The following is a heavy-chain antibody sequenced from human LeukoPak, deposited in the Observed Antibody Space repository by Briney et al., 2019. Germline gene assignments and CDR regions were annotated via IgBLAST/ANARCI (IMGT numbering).Heavy chain of an antibody. CDR1: GFIFSSYS. D-gene: IGHD1-1*01. Sequence: GGSLRLSCAASGFIFSSYSMNWVRQAPGKGLEWVSSISSSSSYIYYADSVKGRFTISRDNAKNSLYLQMNSLRAEDTAVYYCARGQGWNPEAVTNAFDIWGQGTMVTVSS. CDR3: ARGQGWNPEAVTNAFDI. CDR2: ISSSSSYI. V-gene: IGHV3-21*01. J-gene: IGHJ3*02.